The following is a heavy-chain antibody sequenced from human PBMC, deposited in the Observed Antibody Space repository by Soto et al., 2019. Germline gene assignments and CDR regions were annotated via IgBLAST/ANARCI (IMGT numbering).Heavy chain of an antibody. D-gene: IGHD2-21*02. CDR3: ARSAYCGGDCYLPALVDV. V-gene: IGHV5-10-1*01. J-gene: IGHJ6*02. Sequence: GESLKISCKGSGYSFTSYWISWVRQMPGKGLEWMGRIDPSDSYTNYSPSFQGHVTISADKSISTAYLQWSSLKASDTAMYYCARSAYCGGDCYLPALVDVWGQGTRVTV. CDR2: IDPSDSYT. CDR1: GYSFTSYW.